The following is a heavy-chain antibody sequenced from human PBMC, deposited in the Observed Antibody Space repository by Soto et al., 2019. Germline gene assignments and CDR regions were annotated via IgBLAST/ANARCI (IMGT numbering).Heavy chain of an antibody. CDR2: ISAAGDP. CDR1: GFTFRNYD. V-gene: IGHV3-13*05. Sequence: EVQLVESGGGLVQPGGSLRLSCEASGFTFRNYDMHWVRQGTGKGLEWVSGISAAGDPDYADSVEGRFTISRENVQNSFFLQMNSLRVGDTAVYYCARTDRDFYGLDVWGQGTTVIVPS. CDR3: ARTDRDFYGLDV. J-gene: IGHJ6*02.